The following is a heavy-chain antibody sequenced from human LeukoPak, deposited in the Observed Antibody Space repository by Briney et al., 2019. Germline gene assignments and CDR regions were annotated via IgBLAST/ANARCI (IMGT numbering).Heavy chain of an antibody. D-gene: IGHD3-10*01. CDR2: IYTSGNT. V-gene: IGHV4-4*07. Sequence: PSETLSLTCTVSGGSISSYYWSWIRQPAGKGLEWIGRIYTSGNTNYIPSLKSRVTISVDTSKNQFSLKLNSLTAADTAVYYYARVGRGPYSGSGSYRDAFDFWGQGTLVTVSS. J-gene: IGHJ3*01. CDR1: GGSISSYY. CDR3: ARVGRGPYSGSGSYRDAFDF.